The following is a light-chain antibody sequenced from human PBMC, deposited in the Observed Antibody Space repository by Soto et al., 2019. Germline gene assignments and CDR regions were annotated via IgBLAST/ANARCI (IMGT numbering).Light chain of an antibody. J-gene: IGKJ1*01. CDR1: RTISSY. Sequence: DIQMTQSPSSLSASVGERVSMTCRASRTISSYLNWYQQKPGKAPKLLIYAASDLHSGVPSRFSGSGSGTDFTLTITNLQPEDFATYYCQQSYNTPRTFGPGPKVEVK. CDR3: QQSYNTPRT. CDR2: AAS. V-gene: IGKV1-39*01.